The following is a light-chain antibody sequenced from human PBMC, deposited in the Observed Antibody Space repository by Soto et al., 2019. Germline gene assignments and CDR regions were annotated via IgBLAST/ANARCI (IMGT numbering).Light chain of an antibody. CDR1: QSISTW. J-gene: IGKJ5*01. CDR3: QQSYSTPAIT. CDR2: AAS. V-gene: IGKV1-39*01. Sequence: IQMSQSSSSLSASVGERVTITCPASQSISTWLAWYQQKPGKAPKLLIYAASSLQSGVPSRFSGSGSGTDFTLTISSLQPEDFATYYCQQSYSTPAITFGQGTRLEI.